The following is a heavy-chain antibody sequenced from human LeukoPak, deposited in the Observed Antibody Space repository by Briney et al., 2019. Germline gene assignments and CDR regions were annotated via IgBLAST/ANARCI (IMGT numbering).Heavy chain of an antibody. D-gene: IGHD3-10*01. CDR1: GFTFSSYA. CDR2: ISGSGVTT. Sequence: GGSLRLSCVASGFTFSSYAMSWVRQAPGKGLEWVSAISGSGVTTHYAGSVKGRFSISRDNSKNALYLQMNSLRAEDTAVYYCVREGVITLPALYYFDYWGQGTLVTVSS. J-gene: IGHJ4*02. V-gene: IGHV3-23*01. CDR3: VREGVITLPALYYFDY.